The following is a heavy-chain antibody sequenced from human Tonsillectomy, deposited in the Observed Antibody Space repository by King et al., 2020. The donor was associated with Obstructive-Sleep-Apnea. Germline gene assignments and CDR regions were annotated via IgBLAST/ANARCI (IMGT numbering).Heavy chain of an antibody. CDR2: ISYDGSNK. CDR1: GFTFSSYG. J-gene: IGHJ4*02. D-gene: IGHD3-22*01. CDR3: AKDHDSSGFDY. V-gene: IGHV3-30*18. Sequence: VQLVESGGGVVQPGRALRLSCAASGFTFSSYGMHWVRQAPGKGLEWVAVISYDGSNKYYADSVKGRFTISRDNSKNTLYRQMNSLRPVDTAVYYCAKDHDSSGFDYWGQGTLVTVSS.